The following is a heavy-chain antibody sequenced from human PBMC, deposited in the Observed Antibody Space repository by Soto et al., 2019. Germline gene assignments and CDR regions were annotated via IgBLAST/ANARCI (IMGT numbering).Heavy chain of an antibody. J-gene: IGHJ5*02. V-gene: IGHV3-66*01. D-gene: IGHD6-13*01. CDR1: GLTVSSNY. Sequence: EVQLVESGGGLVQPGGSLRLSCAASGLTVSSNYMSWVRQAPGKGLEWVSVIYSGGSTYYGVSVKGRFTISRDNSKNTLYLQMNSLRAEDTAVYYCSRDIRIATAGIWFDPWGQGTLVTVSS. CDR3: SRDIRIATAGIWFDP. CDR2: IYSGGST.